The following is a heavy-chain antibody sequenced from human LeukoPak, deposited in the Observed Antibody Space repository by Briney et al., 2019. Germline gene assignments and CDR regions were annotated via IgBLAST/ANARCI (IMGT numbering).Heavy chain of an antibody. J-gene: IGHJ4*02. CDR1: GGTFSSYA. Sequence: GASVKVSCKASGGTFSSYAISWVRQAPGQGLEWMGGIIPIFGTANYAQKFQGRVTITADESTSTAYMELSSLRSEDTAVYYCARDPGPTAMVTHWGQGTLVTVSS. CDR3: ARDPGPTAMVTH. D-gene: IGHD5-18*01. CDR2: IIPIFGTA. V-gene: IGHV1-69*01.